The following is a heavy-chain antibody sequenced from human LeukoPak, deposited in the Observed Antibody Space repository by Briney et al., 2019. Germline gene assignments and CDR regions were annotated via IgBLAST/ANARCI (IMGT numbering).Heavy chain of an antibody. CDR1: GFTFETFW. J-gene: IGHJ6*02. CDR3: ARDIRKRGYYDFWSGYYKGSPIYYGMDV. V-gene: IGHV3-7*03. CDR2: INQDETEK. D-gene: IGHD3-3*01. Sequence: GGSLRLSCVASGFTFETFWMSWIRQAPGKGLEWVANINQDETEKYFVDAVKGRFTISRDNAQNSVYLQMSSLRAEDTAIYYCARDIRKRGYYDFWSGYYKGSPIYYGMDVWGQGTAVTVSS.